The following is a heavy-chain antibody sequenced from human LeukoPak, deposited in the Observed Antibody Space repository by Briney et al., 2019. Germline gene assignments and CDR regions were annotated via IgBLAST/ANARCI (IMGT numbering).Heavy chain of an antibody. V-gene: IGHV1-8*01. J-gene: IGHJ4*02. CDR3: ARALEPPSSPFDY. CDR1: GYTFTSYD. CDR2: MNPNSGNT. Sequence: ASVKVSCKASGYTFTSYDINWVRQATGQGLEWMGWMNPNSGNTGYAQKFQGRVTMTRNTSISTAYIELSSLRSEDTAVYYCARALEPPSSPFDYWGQGTLVTVSS. D-gene: IGHD1-1*01.